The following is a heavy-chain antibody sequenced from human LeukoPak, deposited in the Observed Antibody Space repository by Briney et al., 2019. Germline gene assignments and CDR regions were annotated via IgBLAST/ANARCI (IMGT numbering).Heavy chain of an antibody. CDR2: ISSSGSTI. V-gene: IGHV3-48*03. J-gene: IGHJ5*02. D-gene: IGHD3-10*01. Sequence: PGGSLRLSCAASGFTFSSYEMNWVRQAPGKGLEWVSYISSSGSTIYYADSVKGRFTISRDNSKNTLYLQMNSLRAEDTAVYYCAKGRSGSYFFILGFDPWGQGTLVTVSS. CDR1: GFTFSSYE. CDR3: AKGRSGSYFFILGFDP.